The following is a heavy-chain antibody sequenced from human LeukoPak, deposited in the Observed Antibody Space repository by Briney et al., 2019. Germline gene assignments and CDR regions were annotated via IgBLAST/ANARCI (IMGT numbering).Heavy chain of an antibody. CDR2: ISSSSSYI. Sequence: PGGSLRLSCAASGFTFSSYSMNWVRQAPGKGLEWVSSISSSSSYIYYADSVKGRFTISRDNAKNSLYLQMNSLRAEDAAVYYCARERGGSFDYGAKEPLVPVPS. J-gene: IGHJ4*01. D-gene: IGHD3-16*01. CDR1: GFTFSSYS. CDR3: ARERGGSFDY. V-gene: IGHV3-21*01.